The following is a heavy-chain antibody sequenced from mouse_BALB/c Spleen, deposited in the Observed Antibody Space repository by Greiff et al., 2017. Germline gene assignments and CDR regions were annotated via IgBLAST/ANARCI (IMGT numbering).Heavy chain of an antibody. D-gene: IGHD1-1*01. Sequence: VQLQQSGTVLARPGASVKMSCKASGYSFTSYWMHWVKQRPGKGLEWIGAIYPGNSDTSYNPKFKGKAKLTAVTSASTAYMELSSLTNEDSAVYNCERGGYGSNCYAMDDWGQGTSVTVSS. CDR2: IYPGNSDT. CDR1: GYSFTSYW. V-gene: IGHV1-5*01. J-gene: IGHJ4*01. CDR3: ERGGYGSNCYAMDD.